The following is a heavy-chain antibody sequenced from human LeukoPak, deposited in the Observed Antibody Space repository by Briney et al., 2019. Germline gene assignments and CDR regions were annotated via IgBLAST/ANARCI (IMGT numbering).Heavy chain of an antibody. V-gene: IGHV3-64*01. J-gene: IGHJ4*02. CDR1: GFTFSSYA. CDR3: ARVGGIVGGFDY. D-gene: IGHD1-26*01. CDR2: ISSNGGST. Sequence: GGSLRLSCAASGFTFSSYAMHWVRQAPGKGLEYVSAISSNGGSTYYANSVKGRFTISRDNSKNTLYLQMGSLRAEDMAVYYCARVGGIVGGFDYWGQGTLVTVSS.